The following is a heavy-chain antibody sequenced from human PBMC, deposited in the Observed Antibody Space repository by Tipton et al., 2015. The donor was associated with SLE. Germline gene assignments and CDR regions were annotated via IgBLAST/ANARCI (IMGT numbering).Heavy chain of an antibody. J-gene: IGHJ4*02. CDR1: GFTFSSYA. D-gene: IGHD6-19*01. CDR3: ARVRQWLVPNFDY. Sequence: RSLRLSCAGSGFTFSSYAMHWVRQAPGKGLEWVAIISYDEDKKYYADSVKGRFTVSRDNSKNTLYLQMDSLRPEDTAVYYCARVRQWLVPNFDYWGQGTLVTVSS. CDR2: ISYDEDKK. V-gene: IGHV3-30*04.